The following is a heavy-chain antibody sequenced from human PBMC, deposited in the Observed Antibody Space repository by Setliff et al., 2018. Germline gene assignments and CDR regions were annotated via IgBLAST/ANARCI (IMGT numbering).Heavy chain of an antibody. CDR2: INPNSGGT. J-gene: IGHJ3*02. V-gene: IGHV1-2*04. D-gene: IGHD3-22*01. Sequence: ASVKVSCKASGYTFTGYYMHWVRQAPGQGLEWMGWINPNSGGTNYAQKFQGWVTMTRDTSISTAYMELSRLRSDDTAVYYCARSRDGGNSSGYSGAFDIWGQGTMVTGSS. CDR1: GYTFTGYY. CDR3: ARSRDGGNSSGYSGAFDI.